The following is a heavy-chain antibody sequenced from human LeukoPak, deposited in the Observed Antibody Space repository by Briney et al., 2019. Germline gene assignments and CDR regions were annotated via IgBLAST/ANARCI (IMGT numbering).Heavy chain of an antibody. D-gene: IGHD4-17*01. J-gene: IGHJ5*02. CDR2: IYYSGST. Sequence: PSETLSLTCTVSGGSISSYYWSWIRQPPGKGLEWIGHIYYSGSTNYNPSLKSRVTISVDTSKNQFSLKLSSVTAADTAVYYCARDVGYGDYAGWFDPWGQGTLVTVSS. V-gene: IGHV4-59*01. CDR3: ARDVGYGDYAGWFDP. CDR1: GGSISSYY.